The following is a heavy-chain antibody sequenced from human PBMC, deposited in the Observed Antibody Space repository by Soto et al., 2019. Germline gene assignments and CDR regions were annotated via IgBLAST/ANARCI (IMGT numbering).Heavy chain of an antibody. D-gene: IGHD3-3*01. CDR3: ARDQGITTFGVSAIYYSRTDV. CDR2: ISTDNGNT. Sequence: QVQLVQSGAEVKKPGASVKVSCKASGYTFTNSGISWVRQAPGQGLEWMGWISTDNGNTNYAQHLQGRVSMTTDTATSTAYMDLRILRFDDTAIYYCARDQGITTFGVSAIYYSRTDVWGQGTTVTVSS. V-gene: IGHV1-18*01. J-gene: IGHJ6*02. CDR1: GYTFTNSG.